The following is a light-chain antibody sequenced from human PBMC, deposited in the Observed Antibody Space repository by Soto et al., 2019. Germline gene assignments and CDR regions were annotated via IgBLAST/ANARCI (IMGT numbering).Light chain of an antibody. J-gene: IGKJ1*01. Sequence: ESVLTQSPGTLSLSPGERATLSCRASQSVSSSYLAWYQQKPGQAPRLVIYGASSRATGIPDRFSGSGSGTDFTLTIIRPEPEDFSVYYCQQYGSTPVTFGQGTKVEIK. V-gene: IGKV3-20*01. CDR1: QSVSSSY. CDR2: GAS. CDR3: QQYGSTPVT.